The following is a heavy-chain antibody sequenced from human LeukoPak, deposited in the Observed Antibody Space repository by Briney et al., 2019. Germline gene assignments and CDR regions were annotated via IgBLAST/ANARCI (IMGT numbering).Heavy chain of an antibody. Sequence: GGSLRLSCEVSGITVSTNFMSWVRQAPGEGLEWVSVIHIGGNTYYADSVKGRFTISRDNSKNTLYHQMNSLRAEDTAVYYCVRGHYVGSAYWGQGTLVTVSS. CDR3: VRGHYVGSAY. D-gene: IGHD3-10*02. CDR1: GITVSTNF. CDR2: IHIGGNT. V-gene: IGHV3-53*01. J-gene: IGHJ4*02.